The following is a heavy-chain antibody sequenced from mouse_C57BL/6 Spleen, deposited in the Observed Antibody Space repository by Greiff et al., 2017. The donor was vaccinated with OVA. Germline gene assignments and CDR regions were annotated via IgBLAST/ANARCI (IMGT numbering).Heavy chain of an antibody. CDR3: ARSTRSSFDY. Sequence: QVQLKESGAELVRPGTSVKVSCKASGYAFTNYLIEWVKQRPGQGLEWIGVINPGSGGTNYNEKFKGKATLTADKSSSTAYMQLSSLTSEDSAVYFCARSTRSSFDYWGQGTTLTVSS. J-gene: IGHJ2*01. D-gene: IGHD1-1*01. CDR1: GYAFTNYL. V-gene: IGHV1-54*01. CDR2: INPGSGGT.